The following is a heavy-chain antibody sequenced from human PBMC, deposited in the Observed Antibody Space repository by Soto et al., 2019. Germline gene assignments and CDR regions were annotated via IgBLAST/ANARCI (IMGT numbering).Heavy chain of an antibody. Sequence: PSETLSLTCTVSGGSIISSSYYWGWIRQPPGKGLEWIGSIYYSGSTYYNPSLKSRVTISVDTSKNQFSLKLSSVTAADTAVYYCAYDYVWGSYRRGPDYYYGMDVWGQGTTVTVSS. CDR2: IYYSGST. V-gene: IGHV4-39*01. CDR3: AYDYVWGSYRRGPDYYYGMDV. D-gene: IGHD3-16*02. J-gene: IGHJ6*02. CDR1: GGSIISSSYY.